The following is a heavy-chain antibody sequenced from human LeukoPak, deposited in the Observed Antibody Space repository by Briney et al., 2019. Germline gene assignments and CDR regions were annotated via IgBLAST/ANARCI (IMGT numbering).Heavy chain of an antibody. V-gene: IGHV3-48*03. CDR2: ISSSGSTI. CDR3: ARLTYDILAESL. D-gene: IGHD3-9*01. CDR1: GFTFSSYE. Sequence: PGGSLRLPCAASGFTFSSYEMNWVRQAPGMGLEWVSYISSSGSTIYYADSVKGRFTISRDNSKNTLLLQMNSLRAEDTAMYYCARLTYDILAESLWGQGTLVTVSS. J-gene: IGHJ4*02.